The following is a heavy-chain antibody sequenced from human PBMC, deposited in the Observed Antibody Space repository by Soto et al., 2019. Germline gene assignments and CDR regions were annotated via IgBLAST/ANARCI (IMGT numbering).Heavy chain of an antibody. V-gene: IGHV1-18*01. CDR3: ARDREWYCSSTSCYFIPFDY. CDR1: GYTFTSYG. J-gene: IGHJ4*02. Sequence: ASVKVSCKASGYTFTSYGISWVRQAPGQGLEWMGWISAYNGNTNYAQKLQGRVTMTTDTSTSTAYMELRSLRSDDTAVYYCARDREWYCSSTSCYFIPFDYCGQGTLVTVSS. D-gene: IGHD2-2*01. CDR2: ISAYNGNT.